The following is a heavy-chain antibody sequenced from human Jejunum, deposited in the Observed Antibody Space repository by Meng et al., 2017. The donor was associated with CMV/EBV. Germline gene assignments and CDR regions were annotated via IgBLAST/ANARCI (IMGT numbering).Heavy chain of an antibody. CDR2: IKNKVNKHAT. CDR1: GAP. Sequence: GAPIHWVRQASGKGLEWVCHIKNKVNKHATVYAASVEGRFTISRDDSKDTAYLQMNSLNTDDTAVYYCTKGPVYSLDTDYYGMDVWGQGTPVTVSS. CDR3: TKGPVYSLDTDYYGMDV. V-gene: IGHV3-73*01. J-gene: IGHJ6*02. D-gene: IGHD5-18*01.